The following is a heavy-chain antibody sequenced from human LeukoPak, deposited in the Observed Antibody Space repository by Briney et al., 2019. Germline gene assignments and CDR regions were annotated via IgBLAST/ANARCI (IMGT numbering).Heavy chain of an antibody. CDR1: GGTFSSYA. Sequence: GSSVKVSCKASGGTFSSYAISWVRQAPGQGLEWMGGIIPIFGTANYAQKFQGRVTITADESTSTAYMELSSLRSEDTAVYHCARVYRQPLYYFDYWGQGTLVTVSS. V-gene: IGHV1-69*01. D-gene: IGHD1-26*01. CDR3: ARVYRQPLYYFDY. CDR2: IIPIFGTA. J-gene: IGHJ4*02.